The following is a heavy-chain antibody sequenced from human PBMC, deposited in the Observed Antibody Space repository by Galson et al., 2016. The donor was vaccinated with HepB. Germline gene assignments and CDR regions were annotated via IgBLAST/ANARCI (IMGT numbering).Heavy chain of an antibody. J-gene: IGHJ3*02. CDR2: ISSSSSTI. CDR3: AKSGDDNGDPNDAFDI. Sequence: SLRLSCAASGFTFSSYSMNWVRQAPGKGPEWVSYISSSSSTIYYADSVKGRFTISRDNAKNSLYLQMNSLRDEDTAVYYCAKSGDDNGDPNDAFDIWGQGTLITVSS. D-gene: IGHD4-17*01. V-gene: IGHV3-48*02. CDR1: GFTFSSYS.